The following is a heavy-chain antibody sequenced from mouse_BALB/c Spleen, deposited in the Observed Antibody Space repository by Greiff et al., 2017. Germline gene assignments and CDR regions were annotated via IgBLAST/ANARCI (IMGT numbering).Heavy chain of an antibody. Sequence: QVQLQQSGAELVKPGASVKLSCKASGYTFTSYWMHWVKQRPGQGLEWIGEINPSNGRTNYNEKFKSKATLTVDKSSSTAYMQLSSLTSEDSAVYYCAREDGYYVSAMDYWGQGTSVTVSS. D-gene: IGHD2-3*01. CDR3: AREDGYYVSAMDY. CDR1: GYTFTSYW. J-gene: IGHJ4*01. CDR2: INPSNGRT. V-gene: IGHV1S81*02.